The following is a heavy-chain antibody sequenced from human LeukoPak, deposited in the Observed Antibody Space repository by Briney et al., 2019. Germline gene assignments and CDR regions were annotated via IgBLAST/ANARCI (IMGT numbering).Heavy chain of an antibody. Sequence: PSETLSLTCAVYGGSFSGYYWRWIRQPAGKGLEWIGEINHSGSTNYNPSLKSRVTISVDTSKNQFSLKLSSVTAADTAVYYCARGTTGTTDGYFDYWGQGTLVTVSS. CDR3: ARGTTGTTDGYFDY. CDR2: INHSGST. CDR1: GGSFSGYY. V-gene: IGHV4-34*01. D-gene: IGHD1-1*01. J-gene: IGHJ4*02.